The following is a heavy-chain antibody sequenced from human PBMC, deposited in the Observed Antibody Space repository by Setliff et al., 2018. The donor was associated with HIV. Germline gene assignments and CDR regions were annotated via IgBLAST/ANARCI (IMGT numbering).Heavy chain of an antibody. J-gene: IGHJ3*02. CDR2: IDHGGST. CDR1: GGSFSGYY. CDR3: AKVFPPMVLPFAI. D-gene: IGHD3-10*01. V-gene: IGHV4-34*01. Sequence: PSETLSLTCAVYGGSFSGYYWSWIRQPPGKGLEWIGEIDHGGSTSYNPSLKSRVTISIETSKTQFSLNLTSVTAADAAVYYCAKVFPPMVLPFAIWGQGTMVTVSS.